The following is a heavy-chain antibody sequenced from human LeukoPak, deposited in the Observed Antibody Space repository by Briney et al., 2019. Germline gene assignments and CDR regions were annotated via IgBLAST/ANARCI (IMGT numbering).Heavy chain of an antibody. V-gene: IGHV1-2*02. CDR2: INSNSGGT. CDR3: ARVTLNYGDPFDY. D-gene: IGHD4-17*01. J-gene: IGHJ4*02. CDR1: GYTFTGYY. Sequence: ASVKVSCKASGYTFTGYYIHWVRQAPGQGLEWMGWINSNSGGTNYAQKFQGRVTMTRDTSISTAYMELSRLRSDDTAVYYCARVTLNYGDPFDYWGQGTLVTVSS.